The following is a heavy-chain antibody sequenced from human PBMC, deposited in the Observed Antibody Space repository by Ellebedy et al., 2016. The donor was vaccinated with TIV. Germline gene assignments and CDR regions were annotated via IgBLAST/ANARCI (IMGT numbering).Heavy chain of an antibody. J-gene: IGHJ6*02. V-gene: IGHV1-18*04. CDR1: GYTFTSYG. CDR2: ISAYNGNT. Sequence: ASVKVSCXASGYTFTSYGISWVRQAPGQGLEWMGWISAYNGNTNYAQKLQGRVTMTTDTSTSTAYMELRSLRSDDTAVYYCARKGGEYTSSWYGAGYYYAMDVWGQGTTVTVSS. CDR3: ARKGGEYTSSWYGAGYYYAMDV. D-gene: IGHD6-13*01.